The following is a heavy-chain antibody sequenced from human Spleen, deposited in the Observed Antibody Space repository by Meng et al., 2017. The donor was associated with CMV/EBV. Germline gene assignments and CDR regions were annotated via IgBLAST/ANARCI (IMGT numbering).Heavy chain of an antibody. CDR1: GGSVRSGGYY. Sequence: SGGSVRSGGYYWSWLRQHPGKGLEWIGYIYYSGSTYYNPSLKSRVTISVDTSKNQFSLRLSSVTAADTAVYYCARDESGYTYGGFDYWGQGTLVTVSS. J-gene: IGHJ4*02. CDR2: IYYSGST. D-gene: IGHD5-18*01. V-gene: IGHV4-31*02. CDR3: ARDESGYTYGGFDY.